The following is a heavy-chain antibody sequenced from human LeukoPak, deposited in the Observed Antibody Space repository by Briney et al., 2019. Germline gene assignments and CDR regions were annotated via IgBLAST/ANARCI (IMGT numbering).Heavy chain of an antibody. CDR1: GGTFSSYA. CDR3: TRDPSVDYDLLSHWFDP. D-gene: IGHD3-9*01. J-gene: IGHJ5*02. V-gene: IGHV1-69*13. CDR2: IIPIFGAA. Sequence: SVKVSCKASGGTFSSYAISWVRQAPGQGLDWMGGIIPIFGAAHYIQKFQGRLTITADESTSTAYMELSSLTSEDTAVYYCTRDPSVDYDLLSHWFDPWGQGTLVTVSS.